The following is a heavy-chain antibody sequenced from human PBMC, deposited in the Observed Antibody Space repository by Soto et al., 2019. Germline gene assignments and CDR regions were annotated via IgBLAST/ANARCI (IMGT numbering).Heavy chain of an antibody. Sequence: GASVKVSCKASGYTFTSYGISWVRQAPGQGLEWMGWISAYNGNTNYAQKLQGRVTMTTDTSTSTAYMELRSLRSDDTAVYYCAREPKGYCSSTSCSKPPYYYYGMDVWGQGTTVTVSS. D-gene: IGHD2-2*01. CDR1: GYTFTSYG. CDR3: AREPKGYCSSTSCSKPPYYYYGMDV. V-gene: IGHV1-18*04. J-gene: IGHJ6*02. CDR2: ISAYNGNT.